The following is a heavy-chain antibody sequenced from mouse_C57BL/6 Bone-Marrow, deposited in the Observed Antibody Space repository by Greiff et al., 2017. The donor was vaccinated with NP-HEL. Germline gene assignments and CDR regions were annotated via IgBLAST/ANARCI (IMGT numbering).Heavy chain of an antibody. D-gene: IGHD2-1*01. Sequence: EVQLVESGGGLVKPGGSLKLSCAASGFTFSDYGMHWVRQAPEKGLEWVAYISSGSSTIYYADTVKGRFTISRDNAKTTLFLQMTSLRSEDTAMYYCASLRCYYAMYYWGQGTSVTVSS. CDR3: ASLRCYYAMYY. CDR1: GFTFSDYG. J-gene: IGHJ4*01. V-gene: IGHV5-17*01. CDR2: ISSGSSTI.